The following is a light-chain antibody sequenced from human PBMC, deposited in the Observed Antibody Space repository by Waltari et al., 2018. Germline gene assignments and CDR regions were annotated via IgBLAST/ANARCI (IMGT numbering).Light chain of an antibody. CDR3: AAWDASLSSWL. V-gene: IGLV1-36*01. CDR2: YDD. J-gene: IGLJ3*02. CDR1: SSNIRHNS. Sequence: QSVLTQPPSVSGAPRQRVTISCSGSSSNIRHNSVTWYQQLPGKPPKLLIYYDDLLSSGVSDRFSGSKSGTSASLAIAGLQSEDEAHYYCAAWDASLSSWLFGGGTKLTVL.